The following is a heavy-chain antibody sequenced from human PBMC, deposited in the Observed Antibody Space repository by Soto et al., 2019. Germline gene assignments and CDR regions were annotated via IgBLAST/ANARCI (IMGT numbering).Heavy chain of an antibody. D-gene: IGHD5-18*01. CDR2: ISWNSGSI. Sequence: EVQLVESGGGLVQPGRSLRLSCAASGFTFDDYAMHWVRQAPGKGLEWVSGISWNSGSIGYADSVKGRFTISRDNAKNSLYLQMNSLRAEDTALYYCAKDRYSYDLRDFQHWGQGTLFTVSS. V-gene: IGHV3-9*01. CDR1: GFTFDDYA. J-gene: IGHJ1*01. CDR3: AKDRYSYDLRDFQH.